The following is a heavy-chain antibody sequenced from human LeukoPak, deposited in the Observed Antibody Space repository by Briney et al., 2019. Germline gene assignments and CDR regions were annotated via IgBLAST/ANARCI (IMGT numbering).Heavy chain of an antibody. D-gene: IGHD4-17*01. V-gene: IGHV4-4*07. CDR1: GGSISSYY. CDR2: IYTSGST. J-gene: IGHJ5*02. Sequence: SETLSLTCTVSGGSISSYYWSWIRQPAGKGLEWIGRIYTSGSTNYNPSLKSRVTMSVDTSKNQFSLKLSSVTAADTAVYYCARGLPVPVTTNWFDPWGQGTLVTVSS. CDR3: ARGLPVPVTTNWFDP.